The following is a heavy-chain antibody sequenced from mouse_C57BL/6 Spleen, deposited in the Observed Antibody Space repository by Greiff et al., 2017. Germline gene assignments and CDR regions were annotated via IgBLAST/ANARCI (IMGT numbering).Heavy chain of an antibody. J-gene: IGHJ4*01. CDR1: GYTFTSYT. CDR3: AQGGNYAMDY. V-gene: IGHV1-4*01. D-gene: IGHD2-1*01. Sequence: QVQLQQSGAELARPGASVKMSCKASGYTFTSYTMHWVKQRPGQGLEWIGYINPSSGYTKYNQKFKDKATLTADKSSSTAYMQLSSLTSEDSAVYYCAQGGNYAMDYWCQGTSVTVSS. CDR2: INPSSGYT.